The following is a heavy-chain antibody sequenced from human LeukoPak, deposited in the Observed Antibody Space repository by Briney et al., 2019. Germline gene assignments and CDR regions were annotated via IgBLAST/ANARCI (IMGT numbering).Heavy chain of an antibody. D-gene: IGHD1-26*01. CDR1: GDSIDSYY. J-gene: IGHJ4*02. CDR2: VFYSGPT. Sequence: KPSETLSLTCTVSGDSIDSYYWSWIRQPPGEGLQWIGYVFYSGPTNYDASLRSRVAISVDRSKNQFSLKLTSVSAADTAVYYCAGRSARYFDSWGQGTLVTVSS. CDR3: AGRSARYFDS. V-gene: IGHV4-59*01.